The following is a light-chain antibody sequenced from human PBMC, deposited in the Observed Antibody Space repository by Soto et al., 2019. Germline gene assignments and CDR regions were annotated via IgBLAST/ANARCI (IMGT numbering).Light chain of an antibody. V-gene: IGKV3-15*01. CDR2: DAS. CDR3: QQYNNWPPIT. Sequence: ETVLTQSPATLSLSPGERVTLSCRATQRVSNSLAWYQQKSGQAPRLLIYDASSRATGIPDRFSGSGSGTDFTLTISSLQSEDFAVYYCQQYNNWPPITFGHGTRLEIK. J-gene: IGKJ5*01. CDR1: QRVSNS.